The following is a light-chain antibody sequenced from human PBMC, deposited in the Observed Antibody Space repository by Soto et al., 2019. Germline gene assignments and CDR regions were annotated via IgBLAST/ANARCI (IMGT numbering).Light chain of an antibody. CDR1: SSNIGTNY. J-gene: IGLJ2*01. CDR3: AAWDDSLRGPV. V-gene: IGLV1-47*02. Sequence: QSVLTQPPSASGTPGQRVTISCSGSSSNIGTNYVYWYQQLPGTAPKLLIYSNNQRPSGVPARCSGSKSGTSAALAISGRRSDDEADYYCAAWDDSLRGPVFGGGTKLTVL. CDR2: SNN.